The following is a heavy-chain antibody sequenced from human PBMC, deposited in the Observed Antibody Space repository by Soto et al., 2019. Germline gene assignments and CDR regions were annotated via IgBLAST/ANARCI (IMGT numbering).Heavy chain of an antibody. CDR1: GFPFGRYN. D-gene: IGHD5-18*01. V-gene: IGHV3-21*02. CDR2: ISASSSI. Sequence: EEQLVESGGGLVKPGGSLRLSCAASGFPFGRYNMTWFLQAPGKGLEWVASISASSSIYYADSVKGRFTISRDNAKNSLSLQMTDLRAEDTAVYYCARDDGGYRYGRRQYHFDSWGQGTLVTVS. CDR3: ARDDGGYRYGRRQYHFDS. J-gene: IGHJ4*02.